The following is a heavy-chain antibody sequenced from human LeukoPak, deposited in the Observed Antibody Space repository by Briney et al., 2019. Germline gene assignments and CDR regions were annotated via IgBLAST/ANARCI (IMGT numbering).Heavy chain of an antibody. CDR2: IRSKAYGGTT. D-gene: IGHD3-22*01. CDR3: TREGTYYYDSSDY. Sequence: PGGSLRLSCTASGFTFGDYAMSWVRQAPGKGLEWVGFIRSKAYGGTTEYAASVKGRFTISRDDSKSIAYLQMNSLKTEDTAVYYCTREGTYYYDSSDYWGQGTLVSVSS. CDR1: GFTFGDYA. V-gene: IGHV3-49*04. J-gene: IGHJ4*02.